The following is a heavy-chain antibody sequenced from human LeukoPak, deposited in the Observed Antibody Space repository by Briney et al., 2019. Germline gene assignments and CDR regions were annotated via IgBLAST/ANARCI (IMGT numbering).Heavy chain of an antibody. V-gene: IGHV4-61*02. CDR3: ARDAGYCSSTSCYTEDAFDI. J-gene: IGHJ3*02. Sequence: SETLSLTCTVSGGSISSGSYYWSWIRQPAGKGLEWIGRIYTSGSTNYNPSLKCRVTISVDTSKNQFSLKLSSVTAADTAVYYCARDAGYCSSTSCYTEDAFDIWGQGTMVTVSS. D-gene: IGHD2-2*02. CDR1: GGSISSGSYY. CDR2: IYTSGST.